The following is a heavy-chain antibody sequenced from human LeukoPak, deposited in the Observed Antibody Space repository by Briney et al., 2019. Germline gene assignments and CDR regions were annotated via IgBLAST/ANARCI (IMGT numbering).Heavy chain of an antibody. J-gene: IGHJ4*02. V-gene: IGHV3-53*01. D-gene: IGHD5-18*01. CDR3: ATNSYGYLDY. Sequence: GSLRLSCVASGFTVSGNYMSWVRQAPGKGLEWVSVIYTGGSTYYADSVKGRFTISRDNSKNTLYLQMNSLRAEDTAVYYCATNSYGYLDYWDQGTLVTVSS. CDR2: IYTGGST. CDR1: GFTVSGNY.